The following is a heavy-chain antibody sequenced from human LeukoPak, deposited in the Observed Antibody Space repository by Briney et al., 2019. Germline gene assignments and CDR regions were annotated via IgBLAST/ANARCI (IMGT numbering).Heavy chain of an antibody. CDR3: ARFSRITWGDWGDAFDI. Sequence: SETLSLSCSVYGGSFSDYFWSWIRQSPGKGLEWIGEIDDGGNTNYNPSLMSRVIVSMEKSKKQFSLVMRSVAAADTAVYYCARFSRITWGDWGDAFDIWGQGTTVIVSS. V-gene: IGHV4-34*01. CDR2: IDDGGNT. J-gene: IGHJ3*02. D-gene: IGHD2-21*02. CDR1: GGSFSDYF.